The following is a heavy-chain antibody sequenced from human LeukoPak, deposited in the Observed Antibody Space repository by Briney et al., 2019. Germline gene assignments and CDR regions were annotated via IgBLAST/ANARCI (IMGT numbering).Heavy chain of an antibody. CDR2: ISSSSSYK. D-gene: IGHD4-17*01. CDR1: GFTFSSYS. J-gene: IGHJ4*02. V-gene: IGHV3-21*01. CDR3: ARYRDGDFVLGY. Sequence: GALRLSFAASGFTFSSYSMNWVRQAPGKGLEWVSSISSSSSYKYYADSVKGRFTISRDNAKNSLYLQMNSLRAKDTAVYFCARYRDGDFVLGYWGQGTLVIVSS.